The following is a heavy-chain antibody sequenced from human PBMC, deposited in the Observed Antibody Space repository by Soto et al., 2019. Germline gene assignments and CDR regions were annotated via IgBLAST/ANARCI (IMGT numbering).Heavy chain of an antibody. D-gene: IGHD5-12*01. V-gene: IGHV1-69*13. Sequence: SVKVSCKASGGTFSSYAISWVRQAPGQGLEWMGGIIPIFGTANYAQRFRGRLTITADESTNTGYMELIDLRSEDTAVYYCAREGSGYNFWGQGTQVTVSS. J-gene: IGHJ1*01. CDR1: GGTFSSYA. CDR2: IIPIFGTA. CDR3: AREGSGYNF.